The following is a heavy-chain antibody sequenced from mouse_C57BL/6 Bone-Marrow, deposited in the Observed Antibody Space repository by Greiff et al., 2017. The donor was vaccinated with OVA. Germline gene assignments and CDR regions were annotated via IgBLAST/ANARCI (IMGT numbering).Heavy chain of an antibody. CDR2: IYPGSGNT. J-gene: IGHJ3*01. D-gene: IGHD2-1*01. V-gene: IGHV1-76*01. CDR3: ACNYGTY. Sequence: QVQLQQSGAELVRPGASVKLSCKASGYTFTDYYINWVKQRPGQGLEWIARIYPGSGNTYYNEKFKGKATLTAEKSSSTAYMQLSSLTSEYSAVYFCACNYGTYWGQGTLVTVSA. CDR1: GYTFTDYY.